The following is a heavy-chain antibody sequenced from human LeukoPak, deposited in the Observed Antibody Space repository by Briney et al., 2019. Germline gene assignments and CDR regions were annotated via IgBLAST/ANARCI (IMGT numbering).Heavy chain of an antibody. CDR1: GGTFSSYA. CDR2: IIPIFGTT. CDR3: EREGLEMATNSHPSPLYYFDY. V-gene: IGHV1-69*13. J-gene: IGHJ4*02. D-gene: IGHD5-24*01. Sequence: SVKVSCKTSGGTFSSYAISWVRQAPGQGLEWMGGIIPIFGTTNYAQKFQGRVTITADESTSTAYMELSSLRSEDTAVYYCEREGLEMATNSHPSPLYYFDYWGQGTLVTVSS.